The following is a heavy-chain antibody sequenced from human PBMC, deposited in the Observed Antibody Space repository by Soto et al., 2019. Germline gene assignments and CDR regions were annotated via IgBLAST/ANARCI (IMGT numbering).Heavy chain of an antibody. CDR3: ARDDMPGIAVATYGLDV. CDR1: RSIFRSFS. Sequence: GGTLRLSCAPSRSIFRSFSIYWAPQAPATLPQWVTVIWYDVSSEYYADSVKGRFTISKDNSKNMLYLHMTSLRPEDTAVYYCARDDMPGIAVATYGLDVWDRGTGVTV. J-gene: IGHJ6*02. D-gene: IGHD6-19*01. CDR2: IWYDVSSE. V-gene: IGHV3-33*01.